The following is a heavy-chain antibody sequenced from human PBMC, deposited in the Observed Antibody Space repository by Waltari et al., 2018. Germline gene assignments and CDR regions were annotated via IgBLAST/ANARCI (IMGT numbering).Heavy chain of an antibody. D-gene: IGHD6-6*01. V-gene: IGHV4-38-2*01. CDR1: GYSISSGYY. CDR2: IYHSGST. Sequence: VQLVESGGGLVKPSETLSLTCAVSGYSISSGYYWGWIRQPPGKGLGWIGSIYHSGSTNSNPSLKSRVTISVDTSKNQFSLKLSVVTAADTAVYYCARGEGGIAARRDYYYYMDVWGKGTTVTVSS. J-gene: IGHJ6*03. CDR3: ARGEGGIAARRDYYYYMDV.